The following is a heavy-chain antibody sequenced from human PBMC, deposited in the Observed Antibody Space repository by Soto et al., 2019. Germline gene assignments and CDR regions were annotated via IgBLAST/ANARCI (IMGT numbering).Heavy chain of an antibody. Sequence: PSETLSLTCTVSVGSISSYYWSWIRQPPGKGLEWIGYIYYSGSTNYNPSLKSRVTISVDMSKNQFSLRLSSVTTADTAVYYCARTTAVPNTLRSRYFFDYWGQGTLVTVSS. V-gene: IGHV4-59*01. D-gene: IGHD4-17*01. J-gene: IGHJ4*02. CDR1: VGSISSYY. CDR3: ARTTAVPNTLRSRYFFDY. CDR2: IYYSGST.